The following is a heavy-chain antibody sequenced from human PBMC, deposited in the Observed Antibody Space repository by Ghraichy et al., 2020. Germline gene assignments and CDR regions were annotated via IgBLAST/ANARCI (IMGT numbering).Heavy chain of an antibody. J-gene: IGHJ4*02. CDR2: ISGNGVVT. Sequence: GGSLRLSCAASGYSFGSYDMNWVRQAPGKGLEWVSRISGNGVVTSYADSVEGRFTVSNDNSKRTVYLQMDSLRAEDTAVYYCAKRGDAYIVGSWQYYFDYWGRGTLVTVSS. CDR3: AKRGDAYIVGSWQYYFDY. D-gene: IGHD2-15*01. V-gene: IGHV3-23*01. CDR1: GYSFGSYD.